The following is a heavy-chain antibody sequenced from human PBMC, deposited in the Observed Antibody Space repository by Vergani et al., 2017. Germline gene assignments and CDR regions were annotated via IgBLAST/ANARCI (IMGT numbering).Heavy chain of an antibody. CDR3: ARDPYYYGSGSSRPYSYYYYGMDV. V-gene: IGHV1-69*06. J-gene: IGHJ6*02. Sequence: QVQLVQSGAEVKKPGSSVKVSCKASGGTFSSYAISWVRQAPGQGLEWMGGIIPIFGTANYAQKFQGRVTITADKSTSTAYMELSSLRSEDTAVYYCARDPYYYGSGSSRPYSYYYYGMDVWGQGTTVTVSS. CDR2: IIPIFGTA. CDR1: GGTFSSYA. D-gene: IGHD3-10*01.